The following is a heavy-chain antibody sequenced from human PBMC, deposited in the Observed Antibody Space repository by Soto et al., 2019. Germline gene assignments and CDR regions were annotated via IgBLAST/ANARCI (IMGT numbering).Heavy chain of an antibody. V-gene: IGHV6-1*01. CDR1: GDSVSSNSAA. D-gene: IGHD3-3*01. CDR3: ARPYYDFWSGPNPYNWFDP. Sequence: SQTLSLTCAISGDSVSSNSAAWNWIRRSPSRGLEWLGRTYYRSKWYNDYAVSVKSRITINPDTSKNQFSLQLNSVTPEDTAVYYCARPYYDFWSGPNPYNWFDPWGQGTLVTVSS. CDR2: TYYRSKWYN. J-gene: IGHJ5*02.